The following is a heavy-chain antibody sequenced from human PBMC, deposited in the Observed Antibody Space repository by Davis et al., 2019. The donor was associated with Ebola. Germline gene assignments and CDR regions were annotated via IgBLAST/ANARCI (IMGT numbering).Heavy chain of an antibody. CDR3: TSGTYYYDSSGYGIKEFDY. CDR2: IRSKANSYAT. Sequence: GGSLRLSCAASGFTFSGSAMHWVRQASGKGLEWVGRIRSKANSYATAYAASVKGRFTISRDDSKNTAYLQMNSLKTEDTAVYYCTSGTYYYDSSGYGIKEFDYWGQGTLVTVSS. V-gene: IGHV3-73*01. J-gene: IGHJ4*02. CDR1: GFTFSGSA. D-gene: IGHD3-22*01.